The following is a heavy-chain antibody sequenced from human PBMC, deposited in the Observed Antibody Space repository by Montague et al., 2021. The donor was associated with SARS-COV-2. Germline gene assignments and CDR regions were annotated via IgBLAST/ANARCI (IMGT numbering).Heavy chain of an antibody. CDR1: RGSFHIFS. D-gene: IGHD2-21*01. CDR3: ARGSRVVGITPGFRY. Sequence: SETLSLTCAVYRGSFHIFSWGWIRQSPGKGLEWIGEIDHSGNTNYNPSLKSRVTISVDTSKNQFSLNLTSVTAVDTAMYYCARGSRVVGITPGFRYWGQGTQVAVSS. V-gene: IGHV4-34*01. J-gene: IGHJ4*02. CDR2: IDHSGNT.